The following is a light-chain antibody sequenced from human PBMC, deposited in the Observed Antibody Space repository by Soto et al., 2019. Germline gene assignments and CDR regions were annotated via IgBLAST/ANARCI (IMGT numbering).Light chain of an antibody. CDR2: AAS. Sequence: DIQMTQSPSSLSASVGDRVTITCRASQSISSYLNWYQQKPWKAPKLLIYAASSLQSGVPSRFSGSGSGTDFTLTISSLQHEDFATYYCQQSYSTPRTFGGGTKVEIK. CDR3: QQSYSTPRT. CDR1: QSISSY. J-gene: IGKJ4*01. V-gene: IGKV1-39*01.